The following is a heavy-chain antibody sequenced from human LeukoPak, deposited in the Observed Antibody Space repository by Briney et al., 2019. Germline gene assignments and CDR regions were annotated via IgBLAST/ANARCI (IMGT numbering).Heavy chain of an antibody. CDR2: IYYSGST. D-gene: IGHD3-9*01. CDR3: AGYDILTGYSYSGGMDV. J-gene: IGHJ6*02. Sequence: SETLSLTCTVSGGSISSYYWSWIRQPPGKGLEWIGYIYYSGSTNYNPSLKSRVTISLDTSKNQFSLKLSSVTAADTAVYYCAGYDILTGYSYSGGMDVWGQGTTVTVSS. CDR1: GGSISSYY. V-gene: IGHV4-59*08.